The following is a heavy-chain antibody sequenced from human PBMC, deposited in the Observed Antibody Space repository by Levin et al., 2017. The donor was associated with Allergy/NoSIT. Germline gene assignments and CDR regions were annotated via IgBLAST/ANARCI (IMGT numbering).Heavy chain of an antibody. CDR3: ARYRISGSYCDY. D-gene: IGHD1-26*01. J-gene: IGHJ4*02. V-gene: IGHV3-74*01. CDR1: GFTFSSYW. CDR2: INSDGSST. Sequence: GESLKISCAASGFTFSSYWMHWVRQAPGKGLVWVSRINSDGSSTSYADSVKGRFTISRDNAKNTLYLQMNSLRAEDTAVYYCARYRISGSYCDYWGQGTLVTVSS.